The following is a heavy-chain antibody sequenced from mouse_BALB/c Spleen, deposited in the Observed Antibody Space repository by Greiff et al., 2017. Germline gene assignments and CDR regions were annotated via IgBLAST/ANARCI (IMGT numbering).Heavy chain of an antibody. D-gene: IGHD1-1*01. Sequence: EVKLEESGGGLVKPGGSLKLSCAASGFTFSSYTMSWVRQTPEKRLEWVATISSGGSYTYYPDSVKGRFTISRDNAKNTLYLQMSSLKSEDTAMYYCTREGITTVVAKAYWGQGTLVTVSA. J-gene: IGHJ3*01. V-gene: IGHV5-6-4*01. CDR2: ISSGGSYT. CDR3: TREGITTVVAKAY. CDR1: GFTFSSYT.